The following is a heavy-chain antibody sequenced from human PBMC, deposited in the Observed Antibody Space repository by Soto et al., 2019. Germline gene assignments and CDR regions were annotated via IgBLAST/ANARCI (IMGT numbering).Heavy chain of an antibody. CDR3: ARVYCSSTSCSNIYSYYYGIDL. V-gene: IGHV1-69*06. CDR1: GGTFSSHA. Sequence: SVKVSCKASGGTFSSHAISWVRQAPGQGLEWTGGIIPIFGTANYAQKFQGRVTITADKSTSTAYMELSSLRSEDTAVYYCARVYCSSTSCSNIYSYYYGIDLWRQGTTLTLSS. D-gene: IGHD2-2*01. J-gene: IGHJ6*02. CDR2: IIPIFGTA.